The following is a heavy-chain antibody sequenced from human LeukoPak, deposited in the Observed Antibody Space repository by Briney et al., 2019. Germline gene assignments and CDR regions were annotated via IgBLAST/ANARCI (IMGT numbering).Heavy chain of an antibody. CDR1: GFSFSGYG. D-gene: IGHD3-10*01. CDR3: AALHTGSFVDY. CDR2: IRCDGSST. Sequence: GGSLRLSCAASGFSFSGYGMHWVRQVPGKGLVWVAFIRCDGSSTFYTDSVKGRFAISRDNAKNTLSLQMNSLRTEDTAVYYCAALHTGSFVDYWGQGTQVTVS. J-gene: IGHJ4*02. V-gene: IGHV3-30*02.